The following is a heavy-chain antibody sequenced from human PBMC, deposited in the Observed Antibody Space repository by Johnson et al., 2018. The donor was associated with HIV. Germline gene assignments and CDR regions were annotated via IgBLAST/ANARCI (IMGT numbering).Heavy chain of an antibody. D-gene: IGHD3-22*01. V-gene: IGHV3-30*03. Sequence: QMQLVESGGGVVQPGRSLRLSCAASGFTLSNYGIHWVRQAPGQGLEWVALISYDGSNKYYADSVKGRFTVSRDNYKNTLYLQMKSLRGEDTAVYYCARVAPFYYYDSPYLVGKSGFDVWGQGTMVSVSS. CDR2: ISYDGSNK. CDR3: ARVAPFYYYDSPYLVGKSGFDV. J-gene: IGHJ3*01. CDR1: GFTLSNYG.